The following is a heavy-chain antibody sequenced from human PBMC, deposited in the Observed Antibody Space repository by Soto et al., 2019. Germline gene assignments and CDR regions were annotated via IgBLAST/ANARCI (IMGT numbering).Heavy chain of an antibody. V-gene: IGHV3-21*01. CDR1: GFTFSSYS. J-gene: IGHJ6*02. Sequence: SLRLSCAASGFTFSSYSIHWVRQAPGKGLEWVSAITRNSDIYYADSVKGRFTISRDNAQNSVSLQMNSLRAEDTAVYYCAREETAWPLAYGLDVWGQGTTVTVSS. CDR2: ITRNSDI. CDR3: AREETAWPLAYGLDV. D-gene: IGHD2-21*02.